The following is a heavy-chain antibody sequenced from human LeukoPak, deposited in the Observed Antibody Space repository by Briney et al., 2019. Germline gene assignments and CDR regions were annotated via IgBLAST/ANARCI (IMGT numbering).Heavy chain of an antibody. D-gene: IGHD2-2*02. J-gene: IGHJ4*02. Sequence: GSSVKVSCKASGGTFSSYAISWVRQAPGQGLEWMGRIIPILGIANYAQKFQGRVTITADKSTSTAYMELSSLRSEDTAVYYCATQEPRYCSSTSCYRVWDYWGQGTLVTVSS. CDR1: GGTFSSYA. V-gene: IGHV1-69*04. CDR3: ATQEPRYCSSTSCYRVWDY. CDR2: IIPILGIA.